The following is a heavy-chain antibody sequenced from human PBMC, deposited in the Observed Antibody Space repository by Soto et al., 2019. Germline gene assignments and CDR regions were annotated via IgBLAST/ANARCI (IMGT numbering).Heavy chain of an antibody. CDR3: AHRPYYYGSGWAYFHH. Sequence: GLDLEWLALIYWDDDKRYSPSLKSRLTITKDTSKNQVVLTMTNMDPVDTATYYCAHRPYYYGSGWAYFHHWGQGTLVTVSS. J-gene: IGHJ1*01. D-gene: IGHD3-10*01. V-gene: IGHV2-5*02. CDR2: IYWDDDK.